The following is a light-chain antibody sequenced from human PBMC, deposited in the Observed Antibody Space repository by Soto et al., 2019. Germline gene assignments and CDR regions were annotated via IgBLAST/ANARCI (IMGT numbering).Light chain of an antibody. CDR1: QSINNC. CDR3: QQYNSSPRT. Sequence: AIVLTQSPSSLSSSLGDRVTLTCRASQSINNCLAWYQQTPGKAPRLLVYGASTMDSGFPARFSGSGSGTDFALTISRLEPEDFAVYYWQQYNSSPRTFGQGTKVDIK. CDR2: GAS. V-gene: IGKV1-13*02. J-gene: IGKJ1*01.